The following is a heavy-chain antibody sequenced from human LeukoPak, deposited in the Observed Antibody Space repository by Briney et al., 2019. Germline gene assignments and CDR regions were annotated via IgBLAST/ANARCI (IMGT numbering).Heavy chain of an antibody. Sequence: GGSLRLSCAASGFTFSSYWMSWVRQAPGKGLEWVANIKQDGSEKYYVDSVKGRFTISRDNAKNSLYLQMNSLRVEDTAVYYCASFPPYMVRTDAFDIWGQGTMVTVSS. CDR1: GFTFSSYW. J-gene: IGHJ3*02. V-gene: IGHV3-7*01. D-gene: IGHD3-10*01. CDR2: IKQDGSEK. CDR3: ASFPPYMVRTDAFDI.